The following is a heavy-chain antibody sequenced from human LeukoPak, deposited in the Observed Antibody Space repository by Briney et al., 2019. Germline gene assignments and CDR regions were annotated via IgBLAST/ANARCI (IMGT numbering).Heavy chain of an antibody. CDR1: GFTFSGFW. CDR3: AYSKREYQLYY. CDR2: INSDGSEG. D-gene: IGHD2-2*01. J-gene: IGHJ4*02. Sequence: GGSLRLSCAVSGFTFSGFWMSWPRQAPGKGLEWVASINSDGSEGYYADVVKGRFTISRDNAKNTLYLQMNSLRAEDTAVYYCAYSKREYQLYYWGQGTLVTVSS. V-gene: IGHV3-7*01.